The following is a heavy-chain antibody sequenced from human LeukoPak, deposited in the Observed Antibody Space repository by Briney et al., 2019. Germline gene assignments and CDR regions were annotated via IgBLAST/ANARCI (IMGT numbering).Heavy chain of an antibody. CDR3: AKVRWQQLVDFDY. CDR1: GFTFSSYG. J-gene: IGHJ4*02. CDR2: IWYDGSNK. V-gene: IGHV3-33*06. Sequence: GGSLRLSCAASGFTFSSYGMHWVRQAPGKGLEWVAVIWYDGSNKYYADSVKGRFPISRDNSKNTLYLQMNSLRAEDTAVYYCAKVRWQQLVDFDYWGQGTLVTVSS. D-gene: IGHD6-13*01.